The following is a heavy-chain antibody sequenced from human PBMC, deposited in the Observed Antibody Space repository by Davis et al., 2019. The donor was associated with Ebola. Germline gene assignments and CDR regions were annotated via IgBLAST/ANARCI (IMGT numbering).Heavy chain of an antibody. V-gene: IGHV1-24*01. CDR1: GYTLTELS. Sequence: AASVKVSCKVSGYTLTELSMHWVRQAPGKGLEWMGGFDPEDGETNYAQKFQGRVTITADKSTSTAYMELSSLRSEDTAVYYCARDAGYGDYVGHDAFDIWGQGTMVTVSS. J-gene: IGHJ3*02. D-gene: IGHD4-17*01. CDR3: ARDAGYGDYVGHDAFDI. CDR2: FDPEDGET.